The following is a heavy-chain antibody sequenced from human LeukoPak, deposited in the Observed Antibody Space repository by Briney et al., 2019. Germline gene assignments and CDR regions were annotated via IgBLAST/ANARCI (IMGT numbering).Heavy chain of an antibody. CDR2: IQYHGRDK. D-gene: IGHD1-14*01. V-gene: IGHV3-33*05. CDR1: GFTFRTSG. Sequence: GGSLRLSCAASGFTFRTSGMHWVRQAPGKGLEWVAFIQYHGRDKYYADSVKGRFTISRDNAKNSLYLQMNSLRAEDTAVYYCARTGNYYYYYMDVWGKGTTVTVSS. CDR3: ARTGNYYYYYMDV. J-gene: IGHJ6*03.